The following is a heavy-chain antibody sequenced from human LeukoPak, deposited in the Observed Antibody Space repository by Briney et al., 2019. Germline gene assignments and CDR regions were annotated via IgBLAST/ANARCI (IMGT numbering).Heavy chain of an antibody. CDR2: ISSSSNYI. CDR1: GFTFSSYS. Sequence: ARSLRLSCAASGFTFSSYSMNWVRQAPGKWLECVSSISSSSNYIYYADSANGRFTISRDNDKNALYMQMNRLRAEDTAVYYCARESRITATTEFDPWGQGTLVTVSS. J-gene: IGHJ5*02. CDR3: ARESRITATTEFDP. D-gene: IGHD3-10*01. V-gene: IGHV3-21*01.